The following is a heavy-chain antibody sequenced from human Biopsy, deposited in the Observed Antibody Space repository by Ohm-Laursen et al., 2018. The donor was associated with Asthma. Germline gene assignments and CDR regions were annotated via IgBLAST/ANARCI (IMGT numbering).Heavy chain of an antibody. J-gene: IGHJ4*02. V-gene: IGHV3-11*01. Sequence: GSLRLSCTASGFTFRDYYMTWIRQAPGKGLEWVAYISSRGSNLYYADSVKGRFTISRDNSKKSVYLQLDSLRVEDTAVYYCARGYSTSWYFGYWGQGTVVTVSS. CDR1: GFTFRDYY. CDR2: ISSRGSNL. D-gene: IGHD6-13*01. CDR3: ARGYSTSWYFGY.